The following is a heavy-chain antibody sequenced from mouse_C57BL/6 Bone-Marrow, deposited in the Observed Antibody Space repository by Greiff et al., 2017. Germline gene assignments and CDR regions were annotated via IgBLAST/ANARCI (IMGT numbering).Heavy chain of an antibody. D-gene: IGHD1-1*01. CDR3: ARWSGSSYWYFDV. CDR2: IYPRDGST. V-gene: IGHV1-85*01. J-gene: IGHJ1*03. Sequence: VQVVESGPELVKPGASVKLSCKASGYTFTSYDINWVKQRPGQGLEWIGWIYPRDGSTKYNEKFKGKATLTVDTSSSTAYMELHSLTSEDSAVYFCARWSGSSYWYFDVWGTGTTVTVSS. CDR1: GYTFTSYD.